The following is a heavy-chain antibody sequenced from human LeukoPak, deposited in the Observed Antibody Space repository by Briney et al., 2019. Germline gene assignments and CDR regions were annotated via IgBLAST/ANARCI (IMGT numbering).Heavy chain of an antibody. CDR1: GFTFSSYG. V-gene: IGHV3-30*02. J-gene: IGHJ6*03. D-gene: IGHD5-18*01. Sequence: GGSLRLSCAASGFTFSSYGMHWVRQAPGKGLEWVAFIRYDGSNKYYADSVKGRFTISRDNSKNTLYLQMNSLRAEDTAVYYCAKDHSTYYYYYMDVWGKGTTVTISS. CDR2: IRYDGSNK. CDR3: AKDHSTYYYYYMDV.